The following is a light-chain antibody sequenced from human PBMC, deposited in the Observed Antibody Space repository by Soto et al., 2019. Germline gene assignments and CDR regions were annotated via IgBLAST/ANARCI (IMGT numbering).Light chain of an antibody. CDR1: QSVTSNF. CDR3: QQYGRSPLLYT. Sequence: ENVLTQSPGTLSLSPGERATLSCRASQSVTSNFLAWYQQKPGQAHMLLIYGASTRAAGVPDRFSGSGSGTDITLTLTRLEPEYFAVYYCQQYGRSPLLYTFGQGTKL. CDR2: GAS. J-gene: IGKJ2*01. V-gene: IGKV3-20*01.